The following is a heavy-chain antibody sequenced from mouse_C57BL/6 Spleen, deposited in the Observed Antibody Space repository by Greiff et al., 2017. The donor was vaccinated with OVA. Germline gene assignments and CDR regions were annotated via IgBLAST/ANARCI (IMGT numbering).Heavy chain of an antibody. Sequence: QVQLQQPGAELVRPGSSVKLSCKASGHTFTSYWMHWVKQRPIQGLEWIGNIDPSDSETHYNQKFKDKATLTVDKSSSTAYMQLSSLTSEDSAVYYCARSGLRRGNWFAYWGQGTLVTVSA. CDR2: IDPSDSET. CDR3: ARSGLRRGNWFAY. V-gene: IGHV1-52*01. D-gene: IGHD2-4*01. J-gene: IGHJ3*01. CDR1: GHTFTSYW.